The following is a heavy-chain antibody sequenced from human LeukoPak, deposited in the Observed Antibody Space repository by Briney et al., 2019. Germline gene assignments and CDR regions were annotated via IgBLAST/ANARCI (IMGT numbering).Heavy chain of an antibody. CDR3: ARGGLVRSTRGYFDY. V-gene: IGHV4-4*07. Sequence: SETLSLTCTVSGGSISSYYWSWIRQPAGKGLEWIGRIYTSGSTNYNPSLKSRVTMSVDTSKNQFSLQLNSVTPEDTAVYYCARGGLVRSTRGYFDYWGQGTLVTVSS. J-gene: IGHJ4*02. CDR2: IYTSGST. D-gene: IGHD1-26*01. CDR1: GGSISSYY.